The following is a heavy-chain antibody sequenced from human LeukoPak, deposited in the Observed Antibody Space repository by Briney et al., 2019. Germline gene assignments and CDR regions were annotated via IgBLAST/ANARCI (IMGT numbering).Heavy chain of an antibody. CDR3: AKGIRSGWYYFDY. J-gene: IGHJ4*02. CDR1: GFTFSTYA. Sequence: GGSLRLSCAASGFTFSTYAMSWVRQAPGKGLEWVSSISGSGGSTYYADSVKGRFTLSRDNSKNTLYLQMNSLRAEDTTVYYCAKGIRSGWYYFDYWGQGTLVAVSS. CDR2: ISGSGGST. D-gene: IGHD6-13*01. V-gene: IGHV3-23*01.